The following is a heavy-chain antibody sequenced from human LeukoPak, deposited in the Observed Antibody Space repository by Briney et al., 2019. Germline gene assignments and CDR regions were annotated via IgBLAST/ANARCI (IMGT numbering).Heavy chain of an antibody. D-gene: IGHD3-22*01. CDR3: ARKTDSGGQGDY. J-gene: IGHJ4*02. Sequence: GGSLRLSCAAPGFTVSSNYMSWVRQAPGKGLECVSVIYSGGNTYYADSVKGRFTISRDNSKNTLYLQMNSLRAEDTAVYYCARKTDSGGQGDYWGPGTLVTVSS. CDR1: GFTVSSNY. CDR2: IYSGGNT. V-gene: IGHV3-66*01.